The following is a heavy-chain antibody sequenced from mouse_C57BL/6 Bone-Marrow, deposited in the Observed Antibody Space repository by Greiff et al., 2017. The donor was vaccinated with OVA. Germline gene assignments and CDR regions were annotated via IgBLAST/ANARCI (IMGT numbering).Heavy chain of an antibody. CDR2: ISSGSSTI. D-gene: IGHD1-1*01. V-gene: IGHV5-17*01. Sequence: EVKLMESGGGLVKPGGSLKLSCAASGFTFSDYGMHWVRQAPEKGLEWVAYISSGSSTIYYAATVKGRFTISRDNAKNTLFLQMASLRSEDTAMYYCAPDYYGRSYYWGQGTTLTVSS. CDR1: GFTFSDYG. CDR3: APDYYGRSYY. J-gene: IGHJ2*01.